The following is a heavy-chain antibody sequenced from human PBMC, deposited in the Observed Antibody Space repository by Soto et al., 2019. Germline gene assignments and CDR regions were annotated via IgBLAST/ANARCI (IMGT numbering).Heavy chain of an antibody. CDR2: INHSGST. V-gene: IGHV4-34*03. J-gene: IGHJ4*02. CDR3: TGAESPDTAYFSLY. Sequence: SETLSLTCAVYGGSFSGYYWSWIRQPPGKGLEWIGEINHSGSTNYNPSLKSRVTISVDTSKNQFSLKLSSVTAADSAVYYCTGAESPDTAYFSLYWGQGTPVTVSS. CDR1: GGSFSGYY. D-gene: IGHD7-27*01.